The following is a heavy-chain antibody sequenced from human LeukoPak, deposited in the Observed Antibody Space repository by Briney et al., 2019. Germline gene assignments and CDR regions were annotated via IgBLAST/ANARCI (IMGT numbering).Heavy chain of an antibody. D-gene: IGHD2-15*01. CDR3: GRRLGTEGYCSGGSCYEDNWFDP. Sequence: ASVKVFCKASGYTFTRYDINWVRQATGQGLEWMGWMNPNSGNTGYAQKFQGRVTMTRNTSISTAYMELSSLRSEDTAVYYCGRRLGTEGYCSGGSCYEDNWFDPWGQGTLVTVSS. V-gene: IGHV1-8*01. CDR2: MNPNSGNT. J-gene: IGHJ5*02. CDR1: GYTFTRYD.